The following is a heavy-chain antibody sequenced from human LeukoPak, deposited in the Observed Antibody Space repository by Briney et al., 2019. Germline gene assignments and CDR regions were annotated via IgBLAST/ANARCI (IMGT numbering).Heavy chain of an antibody. CDR1: EFVFSNA. Sequence: GGSLRLSCVASEFVFSNAMIWVRRAPGKGLEWISSITSSSSDIFYADSVRGRFTISRDNANNALHLQMNSLRAEDTAVYYCARVFWETVNTGYYSDFWGQGTLVTVSS. V-gene: IGHV3-21*01. J-gene: IGHJ4*02. D-gene: IGHD3-22*01. CDR3: ARVFWETVNTGYYSDF. CDR2: ITSSSSDI.